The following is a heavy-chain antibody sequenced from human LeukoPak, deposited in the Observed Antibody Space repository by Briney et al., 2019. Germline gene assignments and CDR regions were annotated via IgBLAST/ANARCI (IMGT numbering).Heavy chain of an antibody. CDR2: IKQDGSEK. V-gene: IGHV3-7*01. D-gene: IGHD3-10*01. CDR1: GFIFSSYW. J-gene: IGHJ4*02. CDR3: ARVGASDEFDY. Sequence: GGSLRLSCAASGFIFSSYWMSWVRQAPGKGLEWVANIKQDGSEKYYVDSVKGRFTISRDNAKNSLYLQMNSLRAEDTAVYYCARVGASDEFDYWGQGTLVTVSS.